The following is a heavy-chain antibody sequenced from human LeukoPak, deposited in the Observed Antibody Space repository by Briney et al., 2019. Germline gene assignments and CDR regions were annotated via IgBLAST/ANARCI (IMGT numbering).Heavy chain of an antibody. V-gene: IGHV1-69*13. Sequence: GASVKVSCKASGGTFSSYAISWVRQAPGQGLEWMGGIIPIFGTANYAQKFQGRVTITADESTSTAYMELSSLRSEDTAVYYCAYEPGVGAYHGVWPYYGMDVWGQGTTVTVSS. CDR2: IIPIFGTA. CDR3: AYEPGVGAYHGVWPYYGMDV. D-gene: IGHD2-8*01. CDR1: GGTFSSYA. J-gene: IGHJ6*02.